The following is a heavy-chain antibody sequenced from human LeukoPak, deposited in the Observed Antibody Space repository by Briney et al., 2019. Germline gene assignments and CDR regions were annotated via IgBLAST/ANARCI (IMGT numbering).Heavy chain of an antibody. J-gene: IGHJ4*02. CDR2: IYYTGST. CDR1: GGSISNYY. D-gene: IGHD6-13*01. CDR3: ARVFRAAAVDY. V-gene: IGHV4-59*01. Sequence: PSETLSLTRTVSGGSISNYYWSWIRQPPGKGLEWIAYIYYTGSTNYNPSLKSRVTISADTSKNQFSLRLSSATAADTAVYYCARVFRAAAVDYWGQGTLVTVSS.